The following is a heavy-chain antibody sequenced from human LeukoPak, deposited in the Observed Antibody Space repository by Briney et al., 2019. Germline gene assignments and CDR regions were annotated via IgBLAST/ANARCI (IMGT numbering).Heavy chain of an antibody. CDR1: GFTFSNYW. CDR3: ARELREHGAFDI. CDR2: ISSSGSTI. Sequence: GGSLRLSCAASGFTFSNYWMHWVRQAPGKGLEWVSYISSSGSTIYYADSVKGRFTISRDNSKNTVYLQMNSLRAEDTAVYYCARELREHGAFDIWGQGTMVTVS. D-gene: IGHD1-26*01. V-gene: IGHV3-48*01. J-gene: IGHJ3*02.